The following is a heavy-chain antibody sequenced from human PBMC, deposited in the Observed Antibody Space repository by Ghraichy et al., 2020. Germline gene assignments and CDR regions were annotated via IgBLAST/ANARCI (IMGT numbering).Heavy chain of an antibody. CDR1: GGSISSGGYY. Sequence: SETLSLTCTVSGGSISSGGYYWSWIRQHPGKGLEWIGYIYYSGSTYYNPSLKSRVTISVDTSKNQFSLKLSSVTAADTAVYYCARDQVGKYYYDSSESYWGQGTLVTVSS. V-gene: IGHV4-31*03. CDR3: ARDQVGKYYYDSSESY. CDR2: IYYSGST. J-gene: IGHJ4*02. D-gene: IGHD3-22*01.